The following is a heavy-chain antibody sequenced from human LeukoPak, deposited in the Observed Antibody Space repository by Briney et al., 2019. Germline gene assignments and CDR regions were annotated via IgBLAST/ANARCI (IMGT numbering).Heavy chain of an antibody. J-gene: IGHJ3*02. Sequence: GGSLRLSCSASGFTFRSYAMHWVRQAPGKGLEYVSAISSNGGSTYYADSVKGRFTISRDNSKNTLYLQMSSLRAEDTAVYYCVKDGGRTPRGPLDIWGQGTMVTVSS. D-gene: IGHD3-16*01. V-gene: IGHV3-64D*06. CDR3: VKDGGRTPRGPLDI. CDR2: ISSNGGST. CDR1: GFTFRSYA.